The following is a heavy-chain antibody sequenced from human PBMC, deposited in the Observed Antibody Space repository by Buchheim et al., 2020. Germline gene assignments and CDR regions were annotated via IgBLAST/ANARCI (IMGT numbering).Heavy chain of an antibody. CDR3: AMITKRTAMDV. D-gene: IGHD3-16*01. J-gene: IGHJ6*02. Sequence: QVQLQESGPGLVKPSGTLSLTCAVSGGSISSSNWCIWVRQPPGKGLEWIGEISHSGSTNYNPSLKSRVTLSLDKSKDHFSSKLSSVTAADTAVYYCAMITKRTAMDVWGQGTT. CDR1: GGSISSSNW. V-gene: IGHV4-4*02. CDR2: ISHSGST.